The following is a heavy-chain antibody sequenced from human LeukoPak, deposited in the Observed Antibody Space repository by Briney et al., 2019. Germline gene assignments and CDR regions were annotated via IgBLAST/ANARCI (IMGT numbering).Heavy chain of an antibody. Sequence: ASVKVSCKASGYTFTSYDINWVRQATGQGLEWMGWMNPNSGNTGYAQKFQGRVTMTRNTSISTAYMELSSLRSEDTAVYYCARVFTVGGPDAFDIWGQGTMVTVSS. J-gene: IGHJ3*02. V-gene: IGHV1-8*01. CDR2: MNPNSGNT. CDR3: ARVFTVGGPDAFDI. D-gene: IGHD4-17*01. CDR1: GYTFTSYD.